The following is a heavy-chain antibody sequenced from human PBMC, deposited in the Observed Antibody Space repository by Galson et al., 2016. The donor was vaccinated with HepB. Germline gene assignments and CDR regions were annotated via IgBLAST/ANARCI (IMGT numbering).Heavy chain of an antibody. CDR2: IRSKTYGGTT. D-gene: IGHD4-11*01. J-gene: IGHJ4*02. CDR1: GFTFSSYS. V-gene: IGHV3-49*04. CDR3: ARGTPDYRPYYFDY. Sequence: SLRLSCAASGFTFSSYSMNWVRQAPGKGLEWVGFIRSKTYGGTTEYAASVKARFTISRDDSKSFAYLQMSSLNTGDTAVYYCARGTPDYRPYYFDYWGQGTLVTVSS.